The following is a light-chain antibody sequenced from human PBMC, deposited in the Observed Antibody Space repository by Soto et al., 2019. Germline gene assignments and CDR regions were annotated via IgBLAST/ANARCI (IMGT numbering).Light chain of an antibody. V-gene: IGLV2-14*03. Sequence: QPASVSGSPGQSITISCTGTSSDVGGYNYVSWYQQHPGKAPKLIIYDVSNRPSGVSNRFSGSKSGNTASLTISGLQAEDEADYYCSSYTSSSTLVFGGGTQLTVL. CDR2: DVS. CDR3: SSYTSSSTLV. CDR1: SSDVGGYNY. J-gene: IGLJ2*01.